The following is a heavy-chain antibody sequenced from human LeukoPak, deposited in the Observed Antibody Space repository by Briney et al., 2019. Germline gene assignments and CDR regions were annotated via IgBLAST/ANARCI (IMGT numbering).Heavy chain of an antibody. J-gene: IGHJ3*01. CDR1: EFTFNNHD. V-gene: IGHV3-30*18. D-gene: IGHD2-15*01. Sequence: PGGSLRLSCAASEFTFNNHDMHWVRQAPGKGLEWVAAISYDGRNKYYADSVKGRFTISRDNSKHTLNLQMNSLRTEDTAVFYCAKPRDIDSWAFDVWGQGTMVTVSS. CDR2: ISYDGRNK. CDR3: AKPRDIDSWAFDV.